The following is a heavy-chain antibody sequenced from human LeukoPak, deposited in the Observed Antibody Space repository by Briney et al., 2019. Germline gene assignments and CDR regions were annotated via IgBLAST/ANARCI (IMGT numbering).Heavy chain of an antibody. V-gene: IGHV4-39*07. CDR3: AREYGARHFDY. Sequence: SETLSLTCTVSGGSISSSSYYWGWIRQPPGKGLEWIGSIYYSGSTYYNPSLKSRVTISVDTSKNQFSLKLSSVTAADTAVYYCAREYGARHFDYWGQGTLVIVSS. CDR1: GGSISSSSYY. CDR2: IYYSGST. D-gene: IGHD3-10*01. J-gene: IGHJ4*02.